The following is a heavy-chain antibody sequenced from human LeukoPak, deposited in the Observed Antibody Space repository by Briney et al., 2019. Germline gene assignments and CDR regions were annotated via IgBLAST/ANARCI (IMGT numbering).Heavy chain of an antibody. D-gene: IGHD1-26*01. J-gene: IGHJ4*02. CDR2: IYYIRNT. Sequence: SETLSLTCTVSGGSVGSAGYYWSWIRQPPGGGLEWIGHIYYIRNTNYNPSLKSRVTMSLDPSKNQFSLKLNSETAADTAVYYCARTQSQSGSYRYYFGYWGQGTLVTVSS. CDR3: ARTQSQSGSYRYYFGY. CDR1: GGSVGSAGYY. V-gene: IGHV4-61*08.